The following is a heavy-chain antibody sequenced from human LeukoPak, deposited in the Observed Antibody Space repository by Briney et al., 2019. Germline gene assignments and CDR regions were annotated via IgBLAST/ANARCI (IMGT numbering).Heavy chain of an antibody. CDR1: GFTFSSYS. V-gene: IGHV3-21*01. D-gene: IGHD6-13*01. CDR2: ISSSSSYI. J-gene: IGHJ4*02. CDR3: ARDSRGVIAAALDY. Sequence: GGSLRLSCAASGFTFSSYSMNWVRQAPGKGLEWVSSISSSSSYIYYADSVKGRFTISRDNAKNPLYLQMNSLRAEDTAVYYCARDSRGVIAAALDYWGQGTLVTVSS.